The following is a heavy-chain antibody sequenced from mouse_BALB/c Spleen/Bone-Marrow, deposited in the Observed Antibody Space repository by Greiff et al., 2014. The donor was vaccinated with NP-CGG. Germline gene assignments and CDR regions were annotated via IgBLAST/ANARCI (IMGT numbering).Heavy chain of an antibody. V-gene: IGHV14-3*02. CDR1: GFNIKDTY. D-gene: IGHD2-14*01. Sequence: EVQLQQSGAELVKPGASVKLSCTAPGFNIKDTYMHWVKQRPEQGLEWIGRIDPANGNTKYDPKFQGKATITADTSPNTAYLQLSSLTSEDTAVYYCASYYRYDRRFAYWGQGTLVTVSA. CDR2: IDPANGNT. J-gene: IGHJ3*01. CDR3: ASYYRYDRRFAY.